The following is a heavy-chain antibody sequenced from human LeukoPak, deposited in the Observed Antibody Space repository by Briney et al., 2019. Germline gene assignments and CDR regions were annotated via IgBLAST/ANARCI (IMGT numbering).Heavy chain of an antibody. D-gene: IGHD2/OR15-2a*01. CDR2: IKPDGSEK. CDR1: GFSFSSYW. CDR3: TTFYTRLTDY. V-gene: IGHV3-7*05. Sequence: GGSLRLSCAASGFSFSSYWMSWVRQAPGEGLEWVANIKPDGSEKDYVDSVKGRFTISRDNAKNSLFLQMNSLRAEDTAVYYCTTFYTRLTDYWGQGTLVTASS. J-gene: IGHJ4*02.